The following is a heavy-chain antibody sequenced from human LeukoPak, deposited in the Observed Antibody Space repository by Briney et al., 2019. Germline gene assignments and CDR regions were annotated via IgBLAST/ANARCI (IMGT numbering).Heavy chain of an antibody. Sequence: SGTLSLTCTVSGGSISSGSYYWSWIRQHPGKGLEWIGYIYYSGNTYYNPSLKSRVTISVDTSKIQFSLKLSSVTAADTAVYYCARPRIIRENLGFDPWGQGTLVTVSS. CDR3: ARPRIIRENLGFDP. CDR2: IYYSGNT. D-gene: IGHD3-16*01. V-gene: IGHV4-31*03. CDR1: GGSISSGSYY. J-gene: IGHJ5*02.